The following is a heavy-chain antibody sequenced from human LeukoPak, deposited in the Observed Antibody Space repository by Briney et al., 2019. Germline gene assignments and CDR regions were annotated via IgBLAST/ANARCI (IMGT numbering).Heavy chain of an antibody. J-gene: IGHJ4*02. V-gene: IGHV3-49*03. D-gene: IGHD3-10*01. CDR2: IRSKAYGGTT. CDR1: GFTFGDYA. Sequence: GGSLRLSCTASGFTFGDYAMSWFRQAPGKGLEWVGFIRSKAYGGTTEYAASVKGRFTISRDDSKSIAYLQMNSLKTEDTAVYYCTRGARFGELLDFDYWGQGTLVTVSS. CDR3: TRGARFGELLDFDY.